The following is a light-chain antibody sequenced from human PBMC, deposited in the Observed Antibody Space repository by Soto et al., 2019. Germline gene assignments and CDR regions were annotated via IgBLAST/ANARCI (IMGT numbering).Light chain of an antibody. V-gene: IGKV1-5*03. CDR3: QQSNNWPYT. CDR1: QSISSW. J-gene: IGKJ2*01. CDR2: KAS. Sequence: DIQMTQSPSTLSASVGDRVTITCRASQSISSWLAWYQQKPGKAPKLLIYKASSLQRGVPSRFSGSGSGTEFTLTISSLQSEDFAVYFCQQSNNWPYTFGQGTKLDIK.